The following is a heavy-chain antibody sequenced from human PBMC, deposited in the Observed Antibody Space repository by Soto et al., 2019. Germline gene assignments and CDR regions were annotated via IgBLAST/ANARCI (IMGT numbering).Heavy chain of an antibody. V-gene: IGHV1-3*01. J-gene: IGHJ4*02. CDR3: ARGPGGPDGPGDY. CDR1: GYTFTNYA. D-gene: IGHD2-15*01. CDR2: INAGNGNT. Sequence: QVQLVQSGAEVKKPGASVKVSCKPSGYTFTNYAMHWVRQAPGQRLEWMGWINAGNGNTKYSQKFQGRVTITRDTSASTAYMDLSSLRFEDTAVYYCARGPGGPDGPGDYWGQGTLVTVSS.